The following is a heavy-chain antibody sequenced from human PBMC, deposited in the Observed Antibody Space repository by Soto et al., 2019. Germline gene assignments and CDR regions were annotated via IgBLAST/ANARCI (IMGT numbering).Heavy chain of an antibody. CDR2: IYYSGST. CDR1: GGSISSYY. Sequence: SETLSLTXTVSGGSISSYYWSWIRQPPGKGLEWIGYIYYSGSTNYNPSLKSRVTISVDTSKNQFSLKLSSVTAADTAVYYCAAYRGDYDILTGPFDYWGQGTLVTVSS. J-gene: IGHJ4*02. V-gene: IGHV4-59*01. D-gene: IGHD3-9*01. CDR3: AAYRGDYDILTGPFDY.